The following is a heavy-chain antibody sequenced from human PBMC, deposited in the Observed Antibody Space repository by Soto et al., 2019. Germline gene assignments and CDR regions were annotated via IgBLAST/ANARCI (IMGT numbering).Heavy chain of an antibody. V-gene: IGHV3-53*01. Sequence: GGSLRLSCAASGFTVSSNYMSWVRQAPGKGLEWVSVIYSGGSTYYADSVKGRFTISRDNSKNTLYLQMNSLRAEDTAVYYCARDRLGQLGLFSGMDVWGQGTTVTVSS. CDR1: GFTVSSNY. J-gene: IGHJ6*02. CDR2: IYSGGST. D-gene: IGHD6-6*01. CDR3: ARDRLGQLGLFSGMDV.